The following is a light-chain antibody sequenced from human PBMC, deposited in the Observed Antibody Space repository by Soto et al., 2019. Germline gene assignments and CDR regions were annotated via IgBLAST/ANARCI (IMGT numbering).Light chain of an antibody. CDR3: QQYVSSIKT. CDR1: QSVSNNY. Sequence: VLTQSPGTLSLSPGERPTLSCRASQSVSNNYLAWYQQKPGQAPRLLIYGASNRATGIPDRFSGSGSGTDFTHTISRLEPEDFAVYYCQQYVSSIKTFGQGTKVDIK. CDR2: GAS. V-gene: IGKV3-20*01. J-gene: IGKJ1*01.